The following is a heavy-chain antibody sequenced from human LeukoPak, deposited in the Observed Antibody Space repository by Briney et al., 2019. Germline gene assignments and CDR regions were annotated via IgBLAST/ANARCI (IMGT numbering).Heavy chain of an antibody. Sequence: RGGSLRLSCAASKFTFSHYAMHWVRQAPGKGLEWVAVIWNDGSDKYYADSVKGRFTVSRDNSRNILYLQMDSLRAEDTGVYYCAKDAQRGFDYSNSLQHWGPGTLVTVSS. CDR2: IWNDGSDK. CDR3: AKDAQRGFDYSNSLQH. V-gene: IGHV3-33*06. CDR1: KFTFSHYA. D-gene: IGHD4-11*01. J-gene: IGHJ1*01.